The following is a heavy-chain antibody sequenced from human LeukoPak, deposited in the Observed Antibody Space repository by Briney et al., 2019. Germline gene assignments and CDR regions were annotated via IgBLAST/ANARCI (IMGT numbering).Heavy chain of an antibody. CDR1: GFTFSSYS. Sequence: PGGSLRLSCAASGFTFSSYSMNWVRQAPGKGLEWVSSISSSSYIYYADSVKGRFTISRDNAKNSLYLQMNSLRAEDTAVYYCARDRELAYYFDYWGQGTLVTVSS. D-gene: IGHD1-26*01. J-gene: IGHJ4*02. CDR3: ARDRELAYYFDY. V-gene: IGHV3-21*01. CDR2: ISSSSYI.